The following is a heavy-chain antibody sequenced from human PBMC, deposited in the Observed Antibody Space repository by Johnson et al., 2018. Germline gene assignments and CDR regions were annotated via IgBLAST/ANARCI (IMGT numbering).Heavy chain of an antibody. Sequence: VQLVQSGGGLVQPGGSLRLSCAASGFTVNNIYMSWIRQAPGKGLDWVSLIYSGGNTKYAESERGRFTISRDTSKNTLYLQLNSLRTDDTAVYYCARDLSRSTPGTFDIWGQGTMVTVSS. J-gene: IGHJ3*02. V-gene: IGHV3-66*01. CDR3: ARDLSRSTPGTFDI. CDR1: GFTVNNIY. CDR2: IYSGGNT. D-gene: IGHD1-1*01.